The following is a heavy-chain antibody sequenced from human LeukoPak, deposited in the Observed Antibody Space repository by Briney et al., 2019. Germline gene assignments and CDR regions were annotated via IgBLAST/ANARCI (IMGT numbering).Heavy chain of an antibody. J-gene: IGHJ4*02. CDR1: GFTFSTYS. CDR3: ARKSLYMVRGVISDY. V-gene: IGHV3-21*04. CDR2: ISSSSSYT. Sequence: GGSLRLSCAASGFTFSTYSMNWVRQAPGKGLEWVSFISSSSSYTFYADSVKGRFTISRDNAKNSLYLQMSSLRAEDTAVYYCARKSLYMVRGVISDYWGQGTLVTVSS. D-gene: IGHD3-10*01.